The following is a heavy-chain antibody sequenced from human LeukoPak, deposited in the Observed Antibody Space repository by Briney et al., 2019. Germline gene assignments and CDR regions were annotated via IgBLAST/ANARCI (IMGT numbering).Heavy chain of an antibody. J-gene: IGHJ4*02. Sequence: GGSLRLSCAASGFTFSSYAMHWVRQAPGKGLEWVAVISYDGSNKYYADSVKGRFTISRDNSKSTLYLQMNSLRAEDTAVYYCAKDRMTGSRKFDYWGQGTLVTVSS. D-gene: IGHD3-9*01. CDR1: GFTFSSYA. CDR3: AKDRMTGSRKFDY. CDR2: ISYDGSNK. V-gene: IGHV3-30-3*01.